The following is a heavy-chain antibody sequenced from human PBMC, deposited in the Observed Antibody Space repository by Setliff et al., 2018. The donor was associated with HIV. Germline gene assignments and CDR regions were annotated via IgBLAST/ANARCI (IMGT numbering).Heavy chain of an antibody. CDR1: GYTFTGYF. V-gene: IGHV1-2*06. Sequence: GASVKVSCKASGYTFTGYFIHWVRQAPGQGLEWMGRINPNTGDTNYAQKFQDRVTMTRDTSINTAYMELSRLRSDDTAVYYCASEYDVLTGYYISAFDIWGQGTMVTVSS. CDR3: ASEYDVLTGYYISAFDI. CDR2: INPNTGDT. J-gene: IGHJ3*02. D-gene: IGHD3-9*01.